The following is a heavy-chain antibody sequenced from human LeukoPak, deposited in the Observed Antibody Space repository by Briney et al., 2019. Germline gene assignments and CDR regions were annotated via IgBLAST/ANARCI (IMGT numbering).Heavy chain of an antibody. Sequence: ASVKVSCKASGYTFTSYGISWVRQAPGQGLEWMGWISAYNGNTNYAQKLQGRVTMTTDTSTSTAYMELRSLRSDDTAVYYCARAQVLLLYDSSGLMAHAFDIWGQGTMVTVSS. V-gene: IGHV1-18*01. CDR3: ARAQVLLLYDSSGLMAHAFDI. D-gene: IGHD3-22*01. J-gene: IGHJ3*02. CDR1: GYTFTSYG. CDR2: ISAYNGNT.